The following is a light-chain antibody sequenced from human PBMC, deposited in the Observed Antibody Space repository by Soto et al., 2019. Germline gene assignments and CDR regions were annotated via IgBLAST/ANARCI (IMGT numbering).Light chain of an antibody. V-gene: IGKV1-8*01. CDR3: QQYYSYPLT. Sequence: AIRMTQSPSSFSASTGDRVTITCRASQGISSYLAWYQQKPGKAPKLLIYAASTLQSGVPSRISGSGSGTDFTLTIRCLQSEDFATYYCQQYYSYPLTFGQGTKVEIK. J-gene: IGKJ1*01. CDR1: QGISSY. CDR2: AAS.